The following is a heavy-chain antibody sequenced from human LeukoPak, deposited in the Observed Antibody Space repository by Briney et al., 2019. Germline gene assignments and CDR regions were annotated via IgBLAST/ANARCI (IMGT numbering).Heavy chain of an antibody. CDR1: GFTFSNAW. CDR3: TTPVVPAAMDSINYYYYGMDV. V-gene: IGHV3-15*01. Sequence: WGTLTLTCAASGFTFSNAWLSWVRQPPGKGLEWVGRIQNKAGGGTADYAAPVKGRHNISRDDSKNTLYLQMNSLKTEDTAVYYCTTPVVPAAMDSINYYYYGMDVWGKGTTVTVSS. J-gene: IGHJ6*04. D-gene: IGHD2-2*01. CDR2: IQNKAGGGTA.